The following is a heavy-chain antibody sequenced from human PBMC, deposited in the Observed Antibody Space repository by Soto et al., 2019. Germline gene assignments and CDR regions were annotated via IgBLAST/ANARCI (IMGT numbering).Heavy chain of an antibody. D-gene: IGHD2-21*01. J-gene: IGHJ5*02. CDR2: TYYRSKWYN. Sequence: QTLSLTCALSGESVSSYSAAWNWIRQSPSRGLEWLGRTYYRSKWYNDYAVSVKSRITINPDTSKNQFSLQLNSVTPEDTAVYYCARDQSAVAINWFDPWGQGTPVTVSS. CDR3: ARDQSAVAINWFDP. CDR1: GESVSSYSAA. V-gene: IGHV6-1*01.